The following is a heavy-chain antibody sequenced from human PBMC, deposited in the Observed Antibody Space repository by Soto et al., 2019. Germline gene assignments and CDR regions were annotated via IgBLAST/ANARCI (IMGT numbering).Heavy chain of an antibody. V-gene: IGHV1-2*02. CDR2: INPDSGAT. Sequence: HEHLVQSGAEVKRPGASLKVSCKASGYSFTGYYIHWVRQAPGQGLEWMGWINPDSGATTYAQNLQGRVTLTSDTSSSTACMDLTSLTSGDTAVYYCARGDYGTGGYPFSCFDYWCQGTLFIVSS. D-gene: IGHD2-8*02. CDR3: ARGDYGTGGYPFSCFDY. CDR1: GYSFTGYY. J-gene: IGHJ4*02.